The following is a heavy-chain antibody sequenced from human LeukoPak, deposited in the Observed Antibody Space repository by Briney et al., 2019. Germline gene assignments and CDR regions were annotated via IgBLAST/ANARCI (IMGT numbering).Heavy chain of an antibody. D-gene: IGHD5-18*01. Sequence: SETLSLTCAVYGGSFRGYYWSWIRQPPGKGLEWIGEINHSGSTNYNPSLKSRVTISVDTSKNQFSLKLSSVTAADTAVCYCARGTAMATIYYYYYYMDVWGKGTTVTVSS. CDR1: GGSFRGYY. CDR2: INHSGST. CDR3: ARGTAMATIYYYYYYMDV. J-gene: IGHJ6*03. V-gene: IGHV4-34*01.